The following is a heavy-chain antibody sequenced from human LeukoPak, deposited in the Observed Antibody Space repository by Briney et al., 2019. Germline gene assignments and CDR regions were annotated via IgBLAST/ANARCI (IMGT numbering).Heavy chain of an antibody. CDR1: GYTFTSYG. CDR2: IRAYNGNT. J-gene: IGHJ4*02. Sequence: ASVKVSCKASGYTFTSYGISWVRQAPGQGLEWMGWIRAYNGNTNYAQKLQGRVTMTTDTSTSTAYMELRSLRSDDTAVYYCARADYDFWSGYPLYYFDYWGQGTLVTVSS. CDR3: ARADYDFWSGYPLYYFDY. V-gene: IGHV1-18*01. D-gene: IGHD3-3*01.